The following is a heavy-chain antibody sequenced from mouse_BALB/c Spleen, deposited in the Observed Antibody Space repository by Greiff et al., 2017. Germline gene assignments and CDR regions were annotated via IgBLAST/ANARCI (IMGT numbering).Heavy chain of an antibody. Sequence: VKLMESGPGLVQPSQSLSITCTVSGFSLTSYGVHWVRQSPGKGLEWLGVIWSGGSSDYNAAFISRLSISKDNSKSQVFFKMNSLQANDTAIYYCARRDYYAMDYWGQGTSVTVSS. CDR3: ARRDYYAMDY. V-gene: IGHV2-2*02. J-gene: IGHJ4*01. CDR1: GFSLTSYG. CDR2: IWSGGSS.